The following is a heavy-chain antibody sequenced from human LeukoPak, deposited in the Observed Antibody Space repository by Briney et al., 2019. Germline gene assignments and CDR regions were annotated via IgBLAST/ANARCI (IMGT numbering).Heavy chain of an antibody. CDR3: AKSFHSSGWFYYYDMDV. V-gene: IGHV3-23*01. CDR1: GFTFSSYA. D-gene: IGHD6-19*01. CDR2: ISGSGGST. J-gene: IGHJ6*02. Sequence: GGSLRLSCAASGFTFSSYAMSWVRQAPGKGLEWVSAISGSGGSTYYADPVKGRFTISRDNSKNTLYLQMNSLRAEDTAVYYCAKSFHSSGWFYYYDMDVWGQGTTVTVSS.